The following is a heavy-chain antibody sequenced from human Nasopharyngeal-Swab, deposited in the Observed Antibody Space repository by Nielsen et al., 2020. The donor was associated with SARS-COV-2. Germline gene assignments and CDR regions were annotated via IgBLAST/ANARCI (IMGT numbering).Heavy chain of an antibody. Sequence: SETLSLTCTVSGGSISSSSYYWGWIRQPPGKGLEWIGSIYYSGSTYYNPSLKSRVTISVDTSKNQFSLKLSSVTAADTAVYYCARLAKGGIVVVTAIPDYWGQGTLVTVSS. CDR2: IYYSGST. D-gene: IGHD2-21*02. J-gene: IGHJ4*02. CDR1: GGSISSSSYY. V-gene: IGHV4-39*01. CDR3: ARLAKGGIVVVTAIPDY.